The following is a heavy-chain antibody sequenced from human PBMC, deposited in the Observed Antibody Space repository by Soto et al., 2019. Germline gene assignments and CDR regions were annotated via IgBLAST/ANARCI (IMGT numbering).Heavy chain of an antibody. CDR2: ITNRGTHT. CDR1: GFSCSSYT. V-gene: IGHV3-21*06. CDR3: TRAHEVAWFDS. D-gene: IGHD2-15*01. J-gene: IGHJ5*01. Sequence: GGALRLSCTDSGFSCSSYTMNWVRQAPGKGLQWVASITNRGTHTYSADSVKGRFTISRDNDKNSLYLQMNNLRAEDTATYYCTRAHEVAWFDSWGLGTLVPVSS.